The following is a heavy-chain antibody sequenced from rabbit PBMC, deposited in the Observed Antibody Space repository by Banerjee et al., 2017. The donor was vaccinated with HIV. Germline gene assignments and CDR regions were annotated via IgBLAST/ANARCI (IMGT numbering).Heavy chain of an antibody. V-gene: IGHV1S40*01. J-gene: IGHJ4*01. CDR3: ARSPYDGYGDYGATYLNL. Sequence: QSLEESGGDLVKPGASLTLTCTASGFSFSSYYYMCWVRQAPGKGLEWIACIYVGSSGSTYYASWAKGRFTISKTSSTTVTLQMTSLTAADTATYFCARSPYDGYGDYGATYLNLWGPGTLVTVS. CDR2: IYVGSSGST. D-gene: IGHD2-1*01. CDR1: GFSFSSYYY.